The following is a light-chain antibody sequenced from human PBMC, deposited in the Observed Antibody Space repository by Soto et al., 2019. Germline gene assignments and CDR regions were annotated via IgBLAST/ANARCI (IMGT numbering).Light chain of an antibody. V-gene: IGKV3-11*01. CDR2: DTS. CDR1: QSVGSF. Sequence: EIVLTQSPATLSLSPGEKTTLSCRASQSVGSFLAWYQQRPGQAPRLLIYDTSNRATGIPLRFSGSGSGTDFTLTTSSLEPEDFAVYYCQQRYSWPPLTFGGGTKVEIK. J-gene: IGKJ4*01. CDR3: QQRYSWPPLT.